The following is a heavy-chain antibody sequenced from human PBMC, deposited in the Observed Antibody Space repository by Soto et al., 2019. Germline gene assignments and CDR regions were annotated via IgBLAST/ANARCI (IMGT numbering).Heavy chain of an antibody. CDR2: IYYSGST. CDR1: GGSISSYY. D-gene: IGHD1-26*01. CDR3: ARGQRVGIDY. Sequence: SETLSLTCTVSGGSISSYYWSWIRQPPGKGLEWIGYIYYSGSTNYNPSLKSRVTISVDTSKNQFSLKLSSATAADTAVYYCARGQRVGIDYWGQGTLVTVSS. V-gene: IGHV4-59*01. J-gene: IGHJ4*02.